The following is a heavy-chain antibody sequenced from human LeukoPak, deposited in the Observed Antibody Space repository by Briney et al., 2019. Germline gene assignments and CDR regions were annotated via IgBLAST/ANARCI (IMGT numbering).Heavy chain of an antibody. CDR1: GFTFDDYA. Sequence: PGRSLRLSCAASGFTFDDYAMHWVRQAPGKGLEWVSGISWNSGSIGYADSVKGRFTISRDNAKNSLYLQMNSLRAEDTAVYYCARAGDLRAFDIWGQGTMVTVSS. D-gene: IGHD3-16*01. CDR2: ISWNSGSI. J-gene: IGHJ3*02. V-gene: IGHV3-9*01. CDR3: ARAGDLRAFDI.